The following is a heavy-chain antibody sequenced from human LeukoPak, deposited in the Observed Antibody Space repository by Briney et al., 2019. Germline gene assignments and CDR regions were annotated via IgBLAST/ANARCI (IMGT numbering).Heavy chain of an antibody. J-gene: IGHJ6*02. CDR2: ISYDGSNK. D-gene: IGHD3-22*01. CDR3: ARVYYYDSSGYSYYYYGMDV. V-gene: IGHV3-30-3*01. Sequence: GGSLRLSCVASGFTFTNYAMHWVRQAPGKGLEWVAVISYDGSNKYYADSVKGRFTISRDNSKNTLYLQMNSLRAEDTAVYYCARVYYYDSSGYSYYYYGMDVWGQGTTVTVSS. CDR1: GFTFTNYA.